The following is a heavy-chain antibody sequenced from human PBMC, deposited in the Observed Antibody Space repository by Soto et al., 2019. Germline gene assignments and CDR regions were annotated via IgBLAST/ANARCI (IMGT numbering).Heavy chain of an antibody. CDR2: TTYDGGIK. Sequence: GGSLRLSCAASGFSFSSYGMEWVRLAPGKGLEWVAATTYDGGIKHYVDSVKGRFTISRDNSKNTLYLQMNSLRVEDTATYYCAGGRVQLWNHAFDIWGQGTMVTVSS. J-gene: IGHJ3*02. D-gene: IGHD5-18*01. CDR1: GFSFSSYG. V-gene: IGHV3-30*03. CDR3: AGGRVQLWNHAFDI.